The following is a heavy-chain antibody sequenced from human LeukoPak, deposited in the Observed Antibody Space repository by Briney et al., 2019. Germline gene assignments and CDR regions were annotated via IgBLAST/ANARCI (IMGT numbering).Heavy chain of an antibody. J-gene: IGHJ3*02. CDR3: AKDGDFWSGYSTGVAFDI. CDR1: AFIFSGHW. Sequence: PGGSLRLSCEGSAFIFSGHWMNWVRQTPGKGLEWVSAISGSGGSTYYADSVKGRFTISRDNSKNTLYLQMNSLRAEDTAVYYCAKDGDFWSGYSTGVAFDIWGQGTMVTVSS. CDR2: ISGSGGST. D-gene: IGHD3-3*01. V-gene: IGHV3-23*01.